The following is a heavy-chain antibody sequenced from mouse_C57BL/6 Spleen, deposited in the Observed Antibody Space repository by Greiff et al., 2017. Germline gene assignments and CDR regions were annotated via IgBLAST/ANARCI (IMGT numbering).Heavy chain of an antibody. Sequence: VQLQQSGAELVRPGASVKLSCTASGFNIKDYYMHWVKQRPEQGLEWIGRIDPEDGDTEYAPKFQGKATLTADTSSNTAYLQRSSLTSEDTAVYYCTGDGSVDYWGQGTTLTVSS. V-gene: IGHV14-1*01. CDR2: IDPEDGDT. D-gene: IGHD1-1*01. J-gene: IGHJ2*01. CDR1: GFNIKDYY. CDR3: TGDGSVDY.